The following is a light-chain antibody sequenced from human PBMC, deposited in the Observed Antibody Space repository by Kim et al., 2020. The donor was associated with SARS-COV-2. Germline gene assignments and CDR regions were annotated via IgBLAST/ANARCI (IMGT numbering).Light chain of an antibody. J-gene: IGKJ5*01. V-gene: IGKV3-11*01. CDR3: QQRSNWPIT. CDR2: DAS. CDR1: QSVSSY. Sequence: LSPGERATRTCRASQSVSSYLAWYQQKPGQAPRLLIYDASNRATGIPARFSGSGSGTDFTLTISSLEPEDFAVYYCQQRSNWPITFGQGTRLEIK.